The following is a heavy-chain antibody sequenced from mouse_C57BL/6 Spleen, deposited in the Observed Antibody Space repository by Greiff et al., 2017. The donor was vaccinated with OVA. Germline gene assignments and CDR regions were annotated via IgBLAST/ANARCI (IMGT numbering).Heavy chain of an antibody. CDR2: IWSGGST. J-gene: IGHJ3*01. CDR1: GFSLTSYG. V-gene: IGHV2-2*01. CDR3: ARRGNGNYEFAY. D-gene: IGHD2-1*01. Sequence: QVQLQQSGPGLVQPSQSLSITCTVSGFSLTSYGVHWVRQSPGKGLEWLGVIWSGGSTDYTAAFISRLSISKDNSKSKVFFKMNSLQADDTAIYYCARRGNGNYEFAYWGQGTLVTVSA.